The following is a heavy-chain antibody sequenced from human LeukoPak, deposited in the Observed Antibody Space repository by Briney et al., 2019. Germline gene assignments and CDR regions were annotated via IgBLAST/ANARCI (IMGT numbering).Heavy chain of an antibody. J-gene: IGHJ6*03. V-gene: IGHV3-21*01. CDR2: ISSSSSYI. Sequence: GGSLRLSCAASGFTFSSYSMNWVRQAPGKGLEWVSSISSSSSYIYCADSVKGRFTISRDNSKNTLYLQMNSLRAEDTAVYYCAKEYAGSHYYYYYMDVWGKGTTVTVSS. CDR1: GFTFSSYS. CDR3: AKEYAGSHYYYYYMDV.